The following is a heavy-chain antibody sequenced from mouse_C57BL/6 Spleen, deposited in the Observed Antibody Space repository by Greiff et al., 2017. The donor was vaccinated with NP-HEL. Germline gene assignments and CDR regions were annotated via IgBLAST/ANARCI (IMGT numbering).Heavy chain of an antibody. V-gene: IGHV1-26*01. Sequence: VQLQQSGPELVKPGASVKISCKASGYTFTDYYMNWVKQSHGKSLEWIGDINPNNGGTSYNQKFKGKATLTVDKSSSTAYMELRSLTSEDSAVYYCARGPDGYYAMDYWGQGTSVTVSS. D-gene: IGHD2-3*01. CDR1: GYTFTDYY. CDR3: ARGPDGYYAMDY. J-gene: IGHJ4*01. CDR2: INPNNGGT.